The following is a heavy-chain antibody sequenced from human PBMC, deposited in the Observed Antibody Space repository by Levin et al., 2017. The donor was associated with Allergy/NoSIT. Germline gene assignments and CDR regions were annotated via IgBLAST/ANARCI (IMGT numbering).Heavy chain of an antibody. CDR1: GYTFTSYG. CDR3: ARDWIVVVVAAKYGMDV. V-gene: IGHV1-18*01. J-gene: IGHJ6*02. Sequence: AASVKVSCKASGYTFTSYGISWVRQAPGQGLEWMGWISAYNGNTNYAQKLQGRVTMTTDTSTSTAYMELRSLRSDDTAVYYCARDWIVVVVAAKYGMDVWGQGTTVTVSS. CDR2: ISAYNGNT. D-gene: IGHD2-15*01.